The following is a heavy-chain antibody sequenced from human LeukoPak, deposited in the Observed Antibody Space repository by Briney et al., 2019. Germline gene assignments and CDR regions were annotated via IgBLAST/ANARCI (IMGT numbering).Heavy chain of an antibody. CDR2: ISYTGIA. CDR3: ARGLSVDYYDSSD. V-gene: IGHV4-59*12. CDR1: GGSISGYY. J-gene: IGHJ4*02. D-gene: IGHD3-22*01. Sequence: NTSETLSLTCTVSGGSISGYYWSWIRQPPGKGLEWIGYISYTGIANYNPSLKSRVTISVDTSKNQFSLKLSSVTAADTAVYYCARGLSVDYYDSSDWGQGTLVTVSS.